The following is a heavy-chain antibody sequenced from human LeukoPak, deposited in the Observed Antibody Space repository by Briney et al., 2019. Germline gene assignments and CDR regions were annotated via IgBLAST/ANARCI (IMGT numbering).Heavy chain of an antibody. CDR3: AKDSGSYYFDH. D-gene: IGHD3-10*01. J-gene: IGHJ4*02. Sequence: QPGGSLRLSCAASGFTFNNYGMTWVRQAPGKGLEWVSHISGSGRSTYYADSVKGRFTISRDNSKNTLYLQMNSLRAEDTALYYCAKDSGSYYFDHWGQGTLVTVSS. CDR2: ISGSGRST. V-gene: IGHV3-23*01. CDR1: GFTFNNYG.